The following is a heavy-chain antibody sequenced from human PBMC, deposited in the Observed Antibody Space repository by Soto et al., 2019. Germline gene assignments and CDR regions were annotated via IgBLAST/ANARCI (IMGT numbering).Heavy chain of an antibody. CDR1: GFSFSSYD. CDR3: AKGVPSPTQHAFDI. V-gene: IGHV3-30*18. CDR2: ISYDGSDK. J-gene: IGHJ3*02. Sequence: QVHLVESGGGVVQPGRSLRLSCAASGFSFSSYDMHWVRQAPGKGLEWVAMISYDGSDKYFSDSVKGRLTISMDNSKHTVSLEMNSLRTKDTAAYHCAKGVPSPTQHAFDIWGQGTMVTFSS.